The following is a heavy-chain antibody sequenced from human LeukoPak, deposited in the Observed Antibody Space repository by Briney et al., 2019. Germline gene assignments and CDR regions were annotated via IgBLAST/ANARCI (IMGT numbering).Heavy chain of an antibody. CDR3: AKDTYDFWSGFDY. D-gene: IGHD3-3*01. J-gene: IGHJ4*02. CDR2: ISGSGGST. Sequence: GSLRLSCAASGFTFSSYAMNWVRQAPGKGLEWVSTISGSGGSTYYADSVKGRFTISRDNSRNTLSLQMNSLRAEDTAIYYCAKDTYDFWSGFDYWGLGTLVTVSS. CDR1: GFTFSSYA. V-gene: IGHV3-23*01.